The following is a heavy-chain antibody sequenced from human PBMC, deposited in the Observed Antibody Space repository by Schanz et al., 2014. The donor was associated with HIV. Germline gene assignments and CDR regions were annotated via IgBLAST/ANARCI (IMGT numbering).Heavy chain of an antibody. V-gene: IGHV1-18*01. CDR2: ISHYNGYT. D-gene: IGHD2-21*02. Sequence: QMQLVQSGAEVKKPGSSVKVSCKASGYTFTSFGVTWVRQAPGQGLEWMGWISHYNGYTDYAQKLQGRVPLTTDTATTTAYMDLRSLRSDDTAVYHCARRESDGALDVWGPGTTVIVSS. J-gene: IGHJ6*02. CDR3: ARRESDGALDV. CDR1: GYTFTSFG.